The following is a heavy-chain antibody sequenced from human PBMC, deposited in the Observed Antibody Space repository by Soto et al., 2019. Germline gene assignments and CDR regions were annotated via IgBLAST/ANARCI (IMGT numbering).Heavy chain of an antibody. CDR3: AYRPFVFGSGWNVDF. V-gene: IGHV2-5*02. CDR1: GFSLNTRGVG. Sequence: QITLKESGPTLVIPTQTLTLTCTFSGFSLNTRGVGVGWIRQPPGKALEWLALIHWDDEKRYSPSLRNTLTINKDTSKNQVVLIMTNMDPVDTATYSCAYRPFVFGSGWNVDFWGQGILVTVSS. D-gene: IGHD6-19*01. J-gene: IGHJ4*02. CDR2: IHWDDEK.